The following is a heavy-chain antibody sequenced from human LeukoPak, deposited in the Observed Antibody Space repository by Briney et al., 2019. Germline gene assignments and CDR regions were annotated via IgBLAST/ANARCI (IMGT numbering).Heavy chain of an antibody. D-gene: IGHD6-13*01. V-gene: IGHV4-4*07. CDR2: IYTSGST. Sequence: SETLSLTCTVSGGSISSYYWSWIRQPAGKGLEWIGRIYTSGSTNYNPSLKSRVTMSVDTSKSQFSLKLSSVTAADTAVYYCARERSSWGYYYYYYMDVWGKGTTVTVSS. CDR1: GGSISSYY. J-gene: IGHJ6*03. CDR3: ARERSSWGYYYYYYMDV.